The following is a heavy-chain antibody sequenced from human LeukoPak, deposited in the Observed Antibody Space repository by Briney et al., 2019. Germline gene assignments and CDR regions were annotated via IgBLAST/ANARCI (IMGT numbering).Heavy chain of an antibody. V-gene: IGHV5-51*01. CDR2: IYPGESTT. J-gene: IGHJ4*02. CDR3: ARRRDLYSGSYYPFDY. D-gene: IGHD1-26*01. Sequence: GESLKISCKTSGYSFTHYWIAWVRQMPGKGLEWMGIIYPGESTTRYSPSFQGQVTISADKSINTAYLQWSSLKASDTAMYYCARRRDLYSGSYYPFDYWGQGTLVTVSS. CDR1: GYSFTHYW.